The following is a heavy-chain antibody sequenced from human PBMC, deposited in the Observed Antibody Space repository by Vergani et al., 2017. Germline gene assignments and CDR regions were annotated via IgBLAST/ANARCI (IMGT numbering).Heavy chain of an antibody. CDR3: TTPTNWKLRYYFDY. CDR1: GFTFSSDW. Sequence: EVQPVESGGGLVKPGGSLRLSCTTSGFTFSSDWMSWVRQAPGKGLEWVARIRPKTDGETTDYAAPVKGRFTISRDDSKNTLYLQMNSLKTEDTAVYYCTTPTNWKLRYYFDYWGQGTLVTVSS. CDR2: IRPKTDGETT. V-gene: IGHV3-15*01. J-gene: IGHJ4*02. D-gene: IGHD3-9*01.